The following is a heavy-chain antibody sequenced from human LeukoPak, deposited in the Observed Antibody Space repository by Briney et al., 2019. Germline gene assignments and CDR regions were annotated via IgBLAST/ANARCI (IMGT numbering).Heavy chain of an antibody. CDR2: INSDGSST. V-gene: IGHV3-74*01. J-gene: IGHJ2*01. CDR1: GLIFRSYW. D-gene: IGHD6-25*01. Sequence: GGSLRLSCEASGLIFRSYWMHWVRQAPGKGLVWVSTINSDGSSTTYADSVKGRFTISRDNAKNTLYLQMNSLRVEDTVVYYCARGPPWYFDLWGRGTLVTVSS. CDR3: ARGPPWYFDL.